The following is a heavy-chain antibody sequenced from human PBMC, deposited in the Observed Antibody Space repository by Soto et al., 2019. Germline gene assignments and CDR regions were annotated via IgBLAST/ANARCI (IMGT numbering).Heavy chain of an antibody. CDR3: AAESRGDGYKGVDAFDI. J-gene: IGHJ3*02. CDR2: IYPGDSDT. D-gene: IGHD3-10*01. Sequence: EVQLVQSGAEVKKPGDSLNISCKVSGYSFTSYCIGWVRQMPGKGLEWMGIIYPGDSDTRYRPPFQDQVTISDDKSFSTAYLQWRSLKASDTAMYYCAAESRGDGYKGVDAFDIWGQGTMVTVSS. CDR1: GYSFTSYC. V-gene: IGHV5-51*01.